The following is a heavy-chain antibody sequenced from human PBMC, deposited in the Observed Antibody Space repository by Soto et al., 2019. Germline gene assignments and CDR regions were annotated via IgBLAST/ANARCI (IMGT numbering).Heavy chain of an antibody. CDR1: EYTFTSYG. Sequence: ASVKVSCKASEYTFTSYGIHWVRQAPGQRLEWTGWINAGNGNTKYSEKFQGRVTITRDTSASTAYLELSSLRSEDTAVYYCARDPNDSSAYYHHYYYGMDVWGQGTTVTVSS. V-gene: IGHV1-3*01. CDR2: INAGNGNT. CDR3: ARDPNDSSAYYHHYYYGMDV. J-gene: IGHJ6*02. D-gene: IGHD3-22*01.